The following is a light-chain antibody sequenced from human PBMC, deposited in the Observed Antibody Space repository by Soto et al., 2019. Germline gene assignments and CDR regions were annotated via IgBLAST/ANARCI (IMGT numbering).Light chain of an antibody. Sequence: QSALTQPASVSGSPGQSITIFCTGTSSDVGGYNYVSWYQQHAGKAPKLMIYEVSNRPSGVSNRFSGSKSGNTASLIISGLQAEDEADYYCSSYTTSSTPVVFGGGTKLTVL. V-gene: IGLV2-14*01. CDR3: SSYTTSSTPVV. CDR1: SSDVGGYNY. J-gene: IGLJ2*01. CDR2: EVS.